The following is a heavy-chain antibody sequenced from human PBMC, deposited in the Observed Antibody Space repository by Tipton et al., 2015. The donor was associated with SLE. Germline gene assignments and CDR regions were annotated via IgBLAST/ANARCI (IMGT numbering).Heavy chain of an antibody. Sequence: TLSLTCTVSGYSISSDYYWGWIRQPPGKGLEWIGSVYHSGSTYYNPSLKSRFTISVDTSKNQFSLKLNSVTAADTAVYYCARGGIQPWNWFDPWGQGTLVTVSS. CDR2: VYHSGST. D-gene: IGHD5-18*01. J-gene: IGHJ5*02. V-gene: IGHV4-38-2*02. CDR1: GYSISSDYY. CDR3: ARGGIQPWNWFDP.